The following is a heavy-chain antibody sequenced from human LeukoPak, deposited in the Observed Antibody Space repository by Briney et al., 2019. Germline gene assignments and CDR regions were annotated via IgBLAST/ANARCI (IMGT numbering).Heavy chain of an antibody. CDR2: ISYDGSNK. V-gene: IGHV3-30*04. Sequence: GGALRLSCAASGFTFSSYAMHGVRQAPGKGLEGVAVISYDGSNKYYADSVKGRFTISRDNSKNRLYLQMNSLGAEDTAVYYCASFGELGPVAHFDYWGQGTLVTVSS. CDR1: GFTFSSYA. CDR3: ASFGELGPVAHFDY. D-gene: IGHD6-19*01. J-gene: IGHJ4*02.